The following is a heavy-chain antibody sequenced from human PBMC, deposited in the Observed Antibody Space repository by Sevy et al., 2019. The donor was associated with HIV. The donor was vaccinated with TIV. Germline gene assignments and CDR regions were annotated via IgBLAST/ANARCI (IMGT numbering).Heavy chain of an antibody. CDR3: VLGSYYYYGMDV. J-gene: IGHJ6*02. Sequence: ASVKVSCKASGSTFTTYAMSWVRQAPGQGLEWMGWINTKTGNPTYAQGFTGRSVFSLDTSVNTAYLQISSLKAEDTAVYYCVLGSYYYYGMDVWGQGTTVTVSS. D-gene: IGHD3-10*01. CDR1: GSTFTTYA. V-gene: IGHV7-4-1*02. CDR2: INTKTGNP.